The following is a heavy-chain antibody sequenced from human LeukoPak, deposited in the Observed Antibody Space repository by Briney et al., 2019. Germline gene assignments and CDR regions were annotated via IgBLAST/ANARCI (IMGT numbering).Heavy chain of an antibody. J-gene: IGHJ3*02. CDR2: INPSGDST. Sequence: ASVKVSCKASGYTFTSYSMQWVRQAPGQGLEWMGIINPSGDSTSYTQKLQGRLTMTRDTSTNTAYMELSSLRSEDTAVYYCARVSLSSSWYPSDDAFDIWGQGTMVTVSS. CDR1: GYTFTSYS. D-gene: IGHD6-13*01. V-gene: IGHV1-46*01. CDR3: ARVSLSSSWYPSDDAFDI.